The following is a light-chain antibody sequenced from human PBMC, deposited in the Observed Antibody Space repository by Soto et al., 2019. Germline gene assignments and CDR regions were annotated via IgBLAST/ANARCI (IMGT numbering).Light chain of an antibody. V-gene: IGKV3-11*01. CDR1: QSVSSY. Sequence: EIVLTQSPATLSLSPGERATLSFRASQSVSSYLAWCQQKPGQAPRLLIYDASNRATGIPARFSGSGSGTDFALTISSLEPEDFAVYYCQQRSNWPPTITFGQGTRLEIK. CDR3: QQRSNWPPTIT. J-gene: IGKJ5*01. CDR2: DAS.